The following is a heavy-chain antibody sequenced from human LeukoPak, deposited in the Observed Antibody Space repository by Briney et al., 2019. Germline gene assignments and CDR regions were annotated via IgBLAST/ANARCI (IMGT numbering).Heavy chain of an antibody. J-gene: IGHJ4*02. D-gene: IGHD3-22*01. CDR1: GFTFSSYS. Sequence: KPGGSLRLSCAASGFTFSSYSMNWVRQAPGKGLEWVSSISSSSSYIYYADSVKGRFTISRDNAKNSLYLQMNSLRAENTAVYYCARGAYYYDSSGYYDWGQGTLVTVSS. V-gene: IGHV3-21*01. CDR3: ARGAYYYDSSGYYD. CDR2: ISSSSSYI.